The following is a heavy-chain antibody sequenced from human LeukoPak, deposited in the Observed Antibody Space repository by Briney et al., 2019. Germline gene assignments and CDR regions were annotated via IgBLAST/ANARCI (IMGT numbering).Heavy chain of an antibody. CDR1: GYTFTNYD. V-gene: IGHV1-8*03. J-gene: IGHJ4*02. CDR2: MNPKSGKT. CDR3: ARVNGSYDY. D-gene: IGHD1-26*01. Sequence: GASVKVSCKTSGYTFTNYDINWVRQAPGQGLEWMGWMNPKSGKTGYAQKFQGRVTIIRNTSISTAYMELSSLRSEDTAVYYCARVNGSYDYWGQGTLVTVSS.